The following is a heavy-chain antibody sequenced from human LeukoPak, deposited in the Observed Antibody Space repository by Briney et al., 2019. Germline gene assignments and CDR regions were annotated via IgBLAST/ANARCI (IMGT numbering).Heavy chain of an antibody. D-gene: IGHD2-2*01. V-gene: IGHV3-30*03. CDR2: ISYDGSNK. CDR3: GVVPAAMRYFDY. J-gene: IGHJ4*02. CDR1: GFTFSSYG. Sequence: VQPGRSLRLSCAASGFTFSSYGMHWVRQAPGKGLEWVAVISYDGSNKYYADSVKGRFTISRDNSKNTLYLQMNSLRAEDTAVYYCGVVPAAMRYFDYWGQATLVTVSS.